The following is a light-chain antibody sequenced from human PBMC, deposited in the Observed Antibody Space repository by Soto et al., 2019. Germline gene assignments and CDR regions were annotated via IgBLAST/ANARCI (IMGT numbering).Light chain of an antibody. CDR3: QHYNNWPPWT. J-gene: IGKJ1*01. CDR2: GAS. CDR1: QSVSIN. V-gene: IGKV3-15*01. Sequence: EIVMTQSPATLSVSPGERATLSCRASQSVSINLAWYQQKPGQAPRLLIYGASTRATGIPARFSGSGSGTEFTLTISILQSEDFAVYYCQHYNNWPPWTVGQGTKVEIK.